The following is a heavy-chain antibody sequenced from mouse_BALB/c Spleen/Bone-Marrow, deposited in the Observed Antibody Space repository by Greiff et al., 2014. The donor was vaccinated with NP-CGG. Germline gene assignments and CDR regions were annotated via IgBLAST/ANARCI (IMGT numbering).Heavy chain of an antibody. Sequence: VQLQQSAAELARPGASVKMSCKTSGYTFTYYTMHWVKQRPGQGLEWIGYINPSSGYTDYNQKFKDKTTLTTDKSSSTAYLQLSSLTSEDSAVYYCVRENHDYDGDAMDYWGQGTSVTVSS. CDR2: INPSSGYT. J-gene: IGHJ4*01. V-gene: IGHV1-4*02. D-gene: IGHD2-4*01. CDR3: VRENHDYDGDAMDY. CDR1: GYTFTYYT.